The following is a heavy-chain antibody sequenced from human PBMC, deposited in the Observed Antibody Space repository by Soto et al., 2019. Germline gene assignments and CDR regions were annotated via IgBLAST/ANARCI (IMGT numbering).Heavy chain of an antibody. D-gene: IGHD3-10*01. J-gene: IGHJ4*02. CDR1: GGSISSSSYY. V-gene: IGHV4-39*01. Sequence: QLQLQESGPGLVKPSETLSLTCTVSGGSISSSSYYWGWIRQPPGKGLEWIGSIYYSGSTYYNPSLKSRVTISVDTSKNQFSLKLSSVTAADTAVYYCASPRITMVRGFDYWGQGTLVTVSS. CDR2: IYYSGST. CDR3: ASPRITMVRGFDY.